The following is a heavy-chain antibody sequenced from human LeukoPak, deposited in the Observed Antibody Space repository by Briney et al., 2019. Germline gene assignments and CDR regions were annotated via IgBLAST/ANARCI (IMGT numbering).Heavy chain of an antibody. J-gene: IGHJ4*02. Sequence: PGGSLRLSCAASGLTFSSYGMHWFRQAPGKGLEWVAFIRYDGSNKYYADSVKGRFTISRDNSKNTLYLQMYSLRAEDTAVYYCAKDGGYCSSTSCDEDYWGQGTLVTVSS. CDR2: IRYDGSNK. D-gene: IGHD2-2*03. CDR3: AKDGGYCSSTSCDEDY. V-gene: IGHV3-30*02. CDR1: GLTFSSYG.